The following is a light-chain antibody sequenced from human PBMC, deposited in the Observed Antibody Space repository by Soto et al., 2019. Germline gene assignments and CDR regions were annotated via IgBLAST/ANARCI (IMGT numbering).Light chain of an antibody. CDR3: QQYKTWPPIT. Sequence: EIGISQSPCALSVSPGERVTLSFRASQSLTRKLSWYQQKPGQAPRLLIHEASIRATGIPARFSGSGSGTEFTLTISSLQSEDFAVYYCQQYKTWPPITSGQGTRLEI. CDR1: QSLTRK. V-gene: IGKV3-15*01. CDR2: EAS. J-gene: IGKJ5*01.